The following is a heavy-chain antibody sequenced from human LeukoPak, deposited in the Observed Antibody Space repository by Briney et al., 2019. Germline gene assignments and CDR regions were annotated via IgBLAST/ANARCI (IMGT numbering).Heavy chain of an antibody. D-gene: IGHD1-14*01. CDR1: GGTFSSFA. V-gene: IGHV1-69*04. Sequence: SVKVSCKASGGTFSSFAISWVRQAPGQGLEWMGRIIPILGIANYAQKFQGRVTITADKSTSTAYMELSSLRSEDTAVYYCARARRDWYFDLWGRGTLVTVSS. CDR3: ARARRDWYFDL. CDR2: IIPILGIA. J-gene: IGHJ2*01.